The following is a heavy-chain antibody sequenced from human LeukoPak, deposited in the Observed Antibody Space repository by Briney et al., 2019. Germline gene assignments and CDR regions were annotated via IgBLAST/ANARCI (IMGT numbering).Heavy chain of an antibody. CDR1: GGSFSSYA. J-gene: IGHJ6*02. V-gene: IGHV1-69*13. Sequence: ASVKVSCKASGGSFSSYAIGWVRQAPGQGLEWMGGIIPAFGAANYAQKFQGRVTITADESTSTAYMEVSSLRSEDTAVYYCVRDLNRRILTSYYGMDVWGQGTTVTVSS. CDR3: VRDLNRRILTSYYGMDV. CDR2: IIPAFGAA. D-gene: IGHD3-9*01.